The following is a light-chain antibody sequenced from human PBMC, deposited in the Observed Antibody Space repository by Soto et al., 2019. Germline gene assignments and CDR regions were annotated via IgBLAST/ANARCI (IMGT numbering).Light chain of an antibody. CDR3: MQATQYPPYT. V-gene: IGKV2-24*01. CDR2: KIS. J-gene: IGKJ2*01. Sequence: DIVMTQTPLSSPVTLGQPASISCKPSQSLLHSDGNTYLSWLHQRPGQPLRLLIYKISKRFSGVPDRFSGSGAGTDFTLKISRVEAEDVGVYYCMQATQYPPYTFGQGTKLEIK. CDR1: QSLLHSDGNTY.